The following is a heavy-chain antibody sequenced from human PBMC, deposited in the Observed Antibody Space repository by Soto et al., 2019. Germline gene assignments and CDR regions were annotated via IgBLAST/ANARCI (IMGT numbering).Heavy chain of an antibody. CDR2: MIPLFGTT. CDR3: ATSPYSYDTSGYLDY. V-gene: IGHV1-69*12. CDR1: GGTFSNYA. D-gene: IGHD3-22*01. J-gene: IGHJ4*02. Sequence: QVQLVQSGAEVKKPGSSVTVSCRASGGTFSNYAINWVRQAPGQGLEWMAGMIPLFGTTNYAQKFQGRVTITADESTSTAYMELTSLRSEDTAVFYCATSPYSYDTSGYLDYWGQGTLVTVSS.